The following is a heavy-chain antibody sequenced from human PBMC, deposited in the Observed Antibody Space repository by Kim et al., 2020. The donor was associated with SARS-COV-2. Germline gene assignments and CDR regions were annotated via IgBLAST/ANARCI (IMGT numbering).Heavy chain of an antibody. D-gene: IGHD4-17*01. Sequence: SETLSLTCAVYGGSISSGGYSWSWIRQPPGKGLEWIGYIYHSGSTYYNPSLKSRVTISVDRSKNQFSLKLSSVTAADTAVYYCARDDGDPPFHWYFDLWGRGTLVTVSS. CDR1: GGSISSGGYS. J-gene: IGHJ2*01. CDR2: IYHSGST. CDR3: ARDDGDPPFHWYFDL. V-gene: IGHV4-30-2*01.